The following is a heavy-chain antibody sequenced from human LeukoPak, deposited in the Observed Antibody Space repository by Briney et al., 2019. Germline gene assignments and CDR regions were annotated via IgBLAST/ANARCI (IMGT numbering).Heavy chain of an antibody. V-gene: IGHV3-48*04. J-gene: IGHJ6*02. CDR1: GFTFSSYS. Sequence: HAGGSLRLSCTASGFTFSSYSMNWVRQAPGKGLEWVSYISSSSSTIYYADSVKGRFTISRDNAKNSLYLHMNSLRAEDASFYYCTREGLGRGMDVWGQGTTVTVSS. CDR2: ISSSSSTI. CDR3: TREGLGRGMDV. D-gene: IGHD1-26*01.